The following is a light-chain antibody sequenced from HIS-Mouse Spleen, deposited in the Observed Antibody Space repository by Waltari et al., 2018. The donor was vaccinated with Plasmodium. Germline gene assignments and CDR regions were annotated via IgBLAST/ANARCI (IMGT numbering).Light chain of an antibody. Sequence: DIQMTQSPSSLSASVGDRVTITCRASQSISSYLNWYQQKPGKAPKLLIYAASSLQSGVPSRFSGSGSGTDSTLTISSLQPEDFATYNCQQSYSTWTFGQGTKVEIK. CDR3: QQSYSTWT. CDR1: QSISSY. J-gene: IGKJ1*01. V-gene: IGKV1-39*01. CDR2: AAS.